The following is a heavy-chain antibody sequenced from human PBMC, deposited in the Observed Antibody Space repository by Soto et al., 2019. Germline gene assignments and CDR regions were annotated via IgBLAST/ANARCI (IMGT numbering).Heavy chain of an antibody. V-gene: IGHV3-33*01. CDR2: IWFDGSNK. CDR3: ARQHRDILTGLRWNGMDV. CDR1: GFTFSSYG. D-gene: IGHD3-9*01. Sequence: QVQLVESGGGVVQPGRSLRLSCAASGFTFSSYGMHWVRQAPGKGLEWVAVIWFDGSNKYYADSVKGRFTMSRDNSNNTLYLQMNSLRAGDTAVYYCARQHRDILTGLRWNGMDVWGQGTTVTVSS. J-gene: IGHJ6*02.